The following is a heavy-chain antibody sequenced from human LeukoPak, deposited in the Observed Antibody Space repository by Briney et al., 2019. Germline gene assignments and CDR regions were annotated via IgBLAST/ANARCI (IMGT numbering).Heavy chain of an antibody. Sequence: GGSLRLSCAASGFTFSSYAMGWVGQAPGKGLEWLSAITGTGGVTYYADSVKGRFTISRDSSKTTLYLQMNSLRAEDTAVYYCAKEVSGSGSYYGGNDYWGQGTLVIVSS. J-gene: IGHJ4*02. D-gene: IGHD3-10*01. CDR3: AKEVSGSGSYYGGNDY. CDR1: GFTFSSYA. CDR2: ITGTGGVT. V-gene: IGHV3-23*01.